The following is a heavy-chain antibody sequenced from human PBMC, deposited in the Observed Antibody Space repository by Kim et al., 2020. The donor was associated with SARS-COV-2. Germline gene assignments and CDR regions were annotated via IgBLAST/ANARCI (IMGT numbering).Heavy chain of an antibody. J-gene: IGHJ3*02. CDR3: AKDRGRQYQLLSGAFDI. CDR2: ISGSGGST. V-gene: IGHV3-23*01. CDR1: GFTFSSYA. D-gene: IGHD2-2*01. Sequence: GGSLRLSCAASGFTFSSYAMSWVRQAPGKGLEWVSAISGSGGSTYYADSVKGRFTISRDNSKNTLYLQMNSLRAEDTAVYYCAKDRGRQYQLLSGAFDIWGQGTMVTVSS.